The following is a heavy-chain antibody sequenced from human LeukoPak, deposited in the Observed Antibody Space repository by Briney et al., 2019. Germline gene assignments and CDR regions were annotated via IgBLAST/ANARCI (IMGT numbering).Heavy chain of an antibody. CDR1: GFTFSSYA. CDR2: ISGSGGST. D-gene: IGHD6-19*01. J-gene: IGHJ4*02. Sequence: GGSLRLSCAASGFTFSSYAMSWVRQAPGKGLEWVSAISGSGGSTYYADSVKGRFTISRHNSKNTLYRQMSSLRAEDTAVYYCTKSLLGAVAGFDYWGQGTLVTVSS. V-gene: IGHV3-23*01. CDR3: TKSLLGAVAGFDY.